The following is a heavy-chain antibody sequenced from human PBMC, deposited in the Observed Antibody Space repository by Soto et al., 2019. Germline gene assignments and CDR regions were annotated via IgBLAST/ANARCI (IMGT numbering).Heavy chain of an antibody. J-gene: IGHJ3*02. D-gene: IGHD4-17*01. CDR3: AVHGDYGPPRI. V-gene: IGHV4-59*08. CDR2: IYYSGST. Sequence: QVQLQESGPGLVKPSETLSLTCTVSGGSISSYYWSWIRQPPGKGLEWIGYIYYSGSTNYNPSLKSRVTISVDTSKNQFSLKLSSVTAADTAVYYCAVHGDYGPPRIWGQGTMVTVSS. CDR1: GGSISSYY.